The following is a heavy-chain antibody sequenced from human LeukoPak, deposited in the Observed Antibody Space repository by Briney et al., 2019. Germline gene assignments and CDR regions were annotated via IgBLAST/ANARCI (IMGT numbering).Heavy chain of an antibody. CDR3: TTGGRDF. CDR1: GFTFDDYA. J-gene: IGHJ4*02. Sequence: PGGSLRLSCAASGFTFDDYAMHWVRQAPGKGLEWVGRIKSKSDGETADYTTAVKGRFTISRDDSKNTLSLQMNSLKTEDTAVYYCTTGGRDFWGQGTLVTVSS. V-gene: IGHV3-15*01. CDR2: IKSKSDGETA.